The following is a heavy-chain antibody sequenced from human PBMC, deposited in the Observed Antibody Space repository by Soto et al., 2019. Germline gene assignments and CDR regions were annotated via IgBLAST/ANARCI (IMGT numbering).Heavy chain of an antibody. CDR2: IIPIFGTA. CDR3: ARATKSENYDSSGYSFLFDY. V-gene: IGHV1-69*13. J-gene: IGHJ4*02. D-gene: IGHD3-22*01. CDR1: GGTFSSYA. Sequence: SVNVSCKASGGTFSSYAISWVRQAPGQGLEWMGGIIPIFGTANYAQKFQGRVTITADESTSTAYMELSSLRSEDTAVYYCARATKSENYDSSGYSFLFDYWGQGTLVTVSS.